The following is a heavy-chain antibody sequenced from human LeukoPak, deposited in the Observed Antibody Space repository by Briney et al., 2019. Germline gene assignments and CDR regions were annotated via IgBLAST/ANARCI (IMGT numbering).Heavy chain of an antibody. V-gene: IGHV5-51*01. J-gene: IGHJ4*02. Sequence: GASLQISCQGSGYIFTSYWIGWVRQMPGKGLEWMGIIYPGDSDTRYSPSFQGQVTISADKSISTAYLQWSSLKASDTAMYYCARSEAGYCSSTSCLPGYWGQGTLVTVSS. D-gene: IGHD2-2*03. CDR1: GYIFTSYW. CDR3: ARSEAGYCSSTSCLPGY. CDR2: IYPGDSDT.